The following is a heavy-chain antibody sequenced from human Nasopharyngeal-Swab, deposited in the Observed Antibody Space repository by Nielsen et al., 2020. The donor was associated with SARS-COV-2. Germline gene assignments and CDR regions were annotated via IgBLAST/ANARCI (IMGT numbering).Heavy chain of an antibody. V-gene: IGHV4-30-4*01. CDR3: AREKYCSSTSCYAWAPYNWFDP. CDR2: LYYSGST. CDR1: GGSISSGDYY. Sequence: SETLSLTCTVSGGSISSGDYYWSWLRQPPGKGLGWIGYLYYSGSTYYNPSLKSRVTISVDSSKNQFSLKLSSVTAADTAVYYCAREKYCSSTSCYAWAPYNWFDPWGQGTLVTVSS. J-gene: IGHJ5*02. D-gene: IGHD2-2*01.